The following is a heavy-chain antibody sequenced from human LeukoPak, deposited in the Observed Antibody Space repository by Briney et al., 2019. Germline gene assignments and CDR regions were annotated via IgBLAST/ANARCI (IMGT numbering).Heavy chain of an antibody. CDR3: ARVMDTYDYVWGSYRENYYYYYMDV. V-gene: IGHV4-59*01. J-gene: IGHJ6*03. CDR2: IYYSGST. Sequence: SETLSLTCTVSGGSISSYYWSWIRQPPGKGLEWIGYIYYSGSTNYNPSLKSRVTISVDTSKNQFSLKLSSVTAADTAVYYCARVMDTYDYVWGSYRENYYYYYMDVWGKGTTVTISS. D-gene: IGHD3-16*02. CDR1: GGSISSYY.